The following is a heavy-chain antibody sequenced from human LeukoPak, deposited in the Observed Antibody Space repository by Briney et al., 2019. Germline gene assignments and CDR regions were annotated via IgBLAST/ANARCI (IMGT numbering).Heavy chain of an antibody. D-gene: IGHD2-15*01. J-gene: IGHJ6*03. CDR3: ARGSVFYYYYMDV. CDR2: IRYDGSNK. V-gene: IGHV3-30*02. Sequence: GGSLRLSCAASGIPFTTSDMHWVRQAPGKGLEWVAFIRYDGSNKYYADSVKGRFTISRDNSKNTLYLQMNSLRAEDTAVYYCARGSVFYYYYMDVWVKGTTVTISS. CDR1: GIPFTTSD.